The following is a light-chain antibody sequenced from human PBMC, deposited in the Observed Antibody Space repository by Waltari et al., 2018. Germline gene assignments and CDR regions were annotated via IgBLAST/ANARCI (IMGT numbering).Light chain of an antibody. CDR1: QSVGSE. J-gene: IGKJ4*01. Sequence: ETVMTQSPGTLSVSPGDRVILSCRASQSVGSELAWYQQRPGQTPRLLIYGASTRVTGLPARFSGSGSGTEFTLTISSLQSEDFGLYYCQQYYNWPLTFGGGTKVEIK. CDR2: GAS. V-gene: IGKV3-15*01. CDR3: QQYYNWPLT.